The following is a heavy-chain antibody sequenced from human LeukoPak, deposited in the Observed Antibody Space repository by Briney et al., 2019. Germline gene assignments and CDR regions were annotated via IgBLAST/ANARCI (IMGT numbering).Heavy chain of an antibody. J-gene: IGHJ5*02. Sequence: AVTVSCKASGGTFSSYAISWVRQAPGQGLEWMGGVIPIFCTANYAQKFQGRVTITADKSTSTAYMELSSLRSEDTAVYYCASTSEAAGPLHWFDPWGQGTLLTVSS. V-gene: IGHV1-69*06. CDR2: VIPIFCTA. D-gene: IGHD6-13*01. CDR1: GGTFSSYA. CDR3: ASTSEAAGPLHWFDP.